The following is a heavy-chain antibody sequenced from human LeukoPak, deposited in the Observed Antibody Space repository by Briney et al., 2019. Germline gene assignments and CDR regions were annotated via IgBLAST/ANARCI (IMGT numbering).Heavy chain of an antibody. CDR1: GFTFRDYY. V-gene: IGHV3-11*01. CDR3: ARDSTPTYYYDSSGYLADY. CDR2: ISSSGSTI. D-gene: IGHD3-22*01. Sequence: PGGSLRLSCAASGFTFRDYYMSWIRQAPGKGLEWVSYISSSGSTIYYADSVKGRFTISRDNAKNSLYLQMNSLRAEDTAVYYCARDSTPTYYYDSSGYLADYWGQGTLVTVSS. J-gene: IGHJ4*02.